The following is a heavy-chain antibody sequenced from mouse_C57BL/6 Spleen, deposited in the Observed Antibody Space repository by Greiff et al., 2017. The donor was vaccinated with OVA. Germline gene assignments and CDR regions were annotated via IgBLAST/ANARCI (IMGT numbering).Heavy chain of an antibody. CDR3: ARPTTVVATDFDY. CDR2: INPNNGGT. D-gene: IGHD1-1*01. CDR1: GYTFTDYN. J-gene: IGHJ2*01. Sequence: EVQLQQSGPELVKPGASVKMSCKASGYTFTDYNMHWVKQSHGKSLEWIGYINPNNGGTSYNQKFKGKATLTVNKSSSTAYMELRSLTSEDSAVYYCARPTTVVATDFDYWGQGTTLTVSS. V-gene: IGHV1-22*01.